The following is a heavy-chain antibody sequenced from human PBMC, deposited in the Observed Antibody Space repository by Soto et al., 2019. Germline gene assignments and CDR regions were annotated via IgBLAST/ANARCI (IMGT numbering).Heavy chain of an antibody. D-gene: IGHD3-3*01. CDR3: ARWWSGSRQGFDP. V-gene: IGHV4-31*03. Sequence: QVQLQESGPGLVKPSQILSLTCTVSGGSISSGAYYWSWIRQHPGKGLEWIGYIYYSGSTYYNPSLKSRVTISVDTSKNQFSLKLSSVTAADTAVYYCARWWSGSRQGFDPWGQGTLVTVSS. CDR1: GGSISSGAYY. J-gene: IGHJ5*02. CDR2: IYYSGST.